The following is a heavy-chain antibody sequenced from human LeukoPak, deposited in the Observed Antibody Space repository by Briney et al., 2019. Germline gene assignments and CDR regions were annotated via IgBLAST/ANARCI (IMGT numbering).Heavy chain of an antibody. V-gene: IGHV3-11*01. CDR2: ISNSSDSI. Sequence: GGSQRLSCAASGFKFSDYYMTWIRQAPGKGLEWVSYISNSSDSIYYADSVEGRFTISRDNAKNSLYLQMNSLRAEDTAVYYCARVRIAGDYFDYWGQGTLVTVSS. CDR3: ARVRIAGDYFDY. J-gene: IGHJ4*02. D-gene: IGHD1-14*01. CDR1: GFKFSDYY.